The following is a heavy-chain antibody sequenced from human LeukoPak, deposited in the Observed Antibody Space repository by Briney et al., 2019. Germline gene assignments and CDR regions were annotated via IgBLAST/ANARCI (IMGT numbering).Heavy chain of an antibody. V-gene: IGHV3-66*01. CDR3: ARLYSGSYYYYFDY. Sequence: GGSLRLSCAASGFTASSNYMSWVRQAPGKGLEWVSVIYSGGSTYYADSVKGRFTISRDNSKNTLYLQMNSLRAEDTAVYYCARLYSGSYYYYFDYWGQGTLVTVSS. J-gene: IGHJ4*02. D-gene: IGHD1-26*01. CDR1: GFTASSNY. CDR2: IYSGGST.